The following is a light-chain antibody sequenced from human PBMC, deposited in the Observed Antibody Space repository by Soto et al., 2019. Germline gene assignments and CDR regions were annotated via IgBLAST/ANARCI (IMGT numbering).Light chain of an antibody. CDR2: EVS. Sequence: QSALTQPASVSGSPGQSITISCTGTSSNVGDYKYVSWYQQYPGKAPKVIIYEVSNRPSGVSNRFSGSKSANTASLTISGRQAEDEADYYCSSYTTSSIRVFGGGTKLTVL. V-gene: IGLV2-14*01. CDR3: SSYTTSSIRV. CDR1: SSNVGDYKY. J-gene: IGLJ3*02.